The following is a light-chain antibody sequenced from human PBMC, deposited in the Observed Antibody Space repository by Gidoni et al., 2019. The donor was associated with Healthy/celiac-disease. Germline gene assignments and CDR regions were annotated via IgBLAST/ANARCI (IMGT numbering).Light chain of an antibody. CDR1: QSISSY. CDR3: QQSYSTPFP. J-gene: IGKJ3*01. CDR2: AAS. Sequence: DIKMTQSPSSLSASVGDRVTITCRASQSISSYFNWYQQKPGKAPKLLIYAASSLQSGVPSRFSGSGSGTDFTLTISSLHPEDFATYYCQQSYSTPFPFGPGTKVDI. V-gene: IGKV1-39*01.